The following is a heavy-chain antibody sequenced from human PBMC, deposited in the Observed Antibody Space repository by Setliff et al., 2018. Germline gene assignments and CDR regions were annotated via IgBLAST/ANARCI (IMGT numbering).Heavy chain of an antibody. CDR1: GGSVSPYF. J-gene: IGHJ4*02. V-gene: IGHV4-59*02. CDR3: ARDNTIVGATDY. Sequence: PSETLSLTCTVSGGSVSPYFWSWIRQPPGKGLEWIGYIYHNGNTNFNPSLRSRATISVDTSKNQFSLNLSSVTAADTAVYFCARDNTIVGATDYWGQGTLVTVSS. CDR2: IYHNGNT. D-gene: IGHD1-26*01.